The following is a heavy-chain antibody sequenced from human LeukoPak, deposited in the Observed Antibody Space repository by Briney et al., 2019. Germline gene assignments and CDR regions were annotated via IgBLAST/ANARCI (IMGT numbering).Heavy chain of an antibody. CDR2: ISWNSGSI. CDR1: GFTFSSYA. Sequence: GGSLRLSCAASGFTFSSYAMHWVRQAPGKGLEWVSGISWNSGSIGYADSVKGRFTISRDNAKNSLYLQMNSLRAEDTALYYCAKDNKGHRGGYFDYWGQGTLVTVSS. V-gene: IGHV3-9*01. D-gene: IGHD2-15*01. J-gene: IGHJ4*02. CDR3: AKDNKGHRGGYFDY.